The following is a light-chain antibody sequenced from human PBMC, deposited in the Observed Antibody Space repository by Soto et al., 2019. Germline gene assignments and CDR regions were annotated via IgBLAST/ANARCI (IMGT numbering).Light chain of an antibody. J-gene: IGLJ1*01. CDR3: YSSRSSSSTFDV. Sequence: QSALTQPASVSGSPGQSITISCAGTSSDIGGSNYVSWYQQHPGKAPKLMIYGVSNRPSGVSNRFSGSKSGNTASLTISGLQAEDEADYFCYSSRSSSSTFDVFGTGTKVTVI. CDR2: GVS. CDR1: SSDIGGSNY. V-gene: IGLV2-14*03.